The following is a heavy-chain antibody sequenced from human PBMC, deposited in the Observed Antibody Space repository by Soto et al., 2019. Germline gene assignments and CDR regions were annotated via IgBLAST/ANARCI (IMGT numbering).Heavy chain of an antibody. Sequence: QVQLVQSGAEVKKPGSSVKVSCKASGGTFSSYAINWVRQAPGQGLEWMGGIIPLFGTADYAQNFQGRVTITADESTSTAYMELTSLRSEDTAVDYCASSLHFHYYYGMDVWGQGTTVTVSS. CDR1: GGTFSSYA. CDR2: IIPLFGTA. J-gene: IGHJ6*02. V-gene: IGHV1-69*12. D-gene: IGHD3-3*02. CDR3: ASSLHFHYYYGMDV.